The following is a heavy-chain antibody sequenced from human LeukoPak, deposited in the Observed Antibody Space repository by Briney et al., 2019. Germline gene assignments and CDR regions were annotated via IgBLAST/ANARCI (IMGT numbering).Heavy chain of an antibody. CDR2: IYSGGST. D-gene: IGHD4-17*01. V-gene: IGHV3-53*01. CDR1: GFTVSSTY. Sequence: PGGSLRLSCAASGFTVSSTYMSWVRQAPGKGLEWVSIIYSGGSTYYADSVKGRSTISRDNSKNTLYLQMNSLRAEDTAFYYCARDAATGHDAFDIWGQGTMVTVSS. J-gene: IGHJ3*02. CDR3: ARDAATGHDAFDI.